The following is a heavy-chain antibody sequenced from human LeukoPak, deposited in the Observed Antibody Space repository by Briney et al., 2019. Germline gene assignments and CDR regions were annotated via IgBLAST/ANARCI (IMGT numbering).Heavy chain of an antibody. CDR2: ISGSGGST. D-gene: IGHD3-9*01. Sequence: PGGSLRLSCAASGFTFSSYAMSWVRQAPGKGLEWVSAISGSGGSTYYADSVKGRFTISRDNSKNTLYLQMNSLRAEDTAVYYCVCPTRTFTIFYGMDVWGQGTTVTVSS. CDR1: GFTFSSYA. CDR3: VCPTRTFTIFYGMDV. J-gene: IGHJ6*02. V-gene: IGHV3-23*01.